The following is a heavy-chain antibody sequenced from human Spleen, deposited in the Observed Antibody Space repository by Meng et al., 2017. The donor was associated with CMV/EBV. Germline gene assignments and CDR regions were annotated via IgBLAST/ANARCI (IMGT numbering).Heavy chain of an antibody. V-gene: IGHV1-2*02. CDR1: GYTFTGYY. Sequence: ASVKVSCKASGYTFTGYYMHWVRQAPGQGLEWMGWINPNSGGTNYAQKFQGRVTMTRDTSISTAYMELSRLRSEDTAVYYCARVGVTENWFDPWGQGTLVTVSS. CDR3: ARVGVTENWFDP. D-gene: IGHD3-16*01. CDR2: INPNSGGT. J-gene: IGHJ5*02.